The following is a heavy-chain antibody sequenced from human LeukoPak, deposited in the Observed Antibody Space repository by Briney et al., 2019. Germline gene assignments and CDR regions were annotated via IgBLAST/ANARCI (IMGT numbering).Heavy chain of an antibody. V-gene: IGHV4-38-2*02. CDR2: IFHSGST. CDR3: ARGIAAAGPRRRFDP. CDR1: GYSISGGYY. J-gene: IGHJ5*02. Sequence: SETLSLTCTASGYSISGGYYWGWIRQPPGKGLEWIGSIFHSGSTYYNPSLKSRVTISVDTSKNQFSLKLSSVTAADTAVYYCARGIAAAGPRRRFDPWGQGTLVTVSS. D-gene: IGHD6-13*01.